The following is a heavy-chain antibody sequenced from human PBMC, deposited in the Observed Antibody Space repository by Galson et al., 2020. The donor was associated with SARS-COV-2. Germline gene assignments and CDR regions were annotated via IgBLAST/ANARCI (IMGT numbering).Heavy chain of an antibody. V-gene: IGHV1-18*01. J-gene: IGHJ6*02. D-gene: IGHD3-9*01. CDR1: GYTFTSYG. Sequence: ASVKVSCKASGYTFTSYGISWVRQAPGQGLEWMGWISAYNGNTNYAQKLQGRVTMTTDTSTSTAYMELRSLRSDDTAVYYCASSVLLRYFGLGPNYYGMDVWGQGTTVTVSS. CDR2: ISAYNGNT. CDR3: ASSVLLRYFGLGPNYYGMDV.